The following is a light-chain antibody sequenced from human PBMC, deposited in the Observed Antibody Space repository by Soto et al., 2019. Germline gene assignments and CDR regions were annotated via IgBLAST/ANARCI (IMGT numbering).Light chain of an antibody. CDR1: QSISNY. CDR3: QESYSTPRW. J-gene: IGKJ1*01. V-gene: IGKV1-39*01. CDR2: AAS. Sequence: DIPMTQSPSSLSASVGDRVTITCRASQSISNYLNWYQQKPGKAPKLLMFAASSLHTGVPSRFSGGGSGTDFTLTISSVQHDDVATEHWQESYSTPRWFGEGTMVEIK.